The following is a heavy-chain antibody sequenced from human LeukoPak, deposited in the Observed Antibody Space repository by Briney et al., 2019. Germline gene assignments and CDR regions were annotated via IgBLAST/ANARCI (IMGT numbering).Heavy chain of an antibody. J-gene: IGHJ4*02. Sequence: SGTLSLTCDVSGGSITQTNYWTWPRQPPGMGLEGIGEVNLQGSTNYKPSLLRRAAISVDTPANHVSLQMTSVTGADTAVYYCAREGGSYRPLDYSGQGTLVTVSS. CDR2: VNLQGST. CDR1: GGSITQTNY. CDR3: AREGGSYRPLDY. D-gene: IGHD3-16*02. V-gene: IGHV4-4*02.